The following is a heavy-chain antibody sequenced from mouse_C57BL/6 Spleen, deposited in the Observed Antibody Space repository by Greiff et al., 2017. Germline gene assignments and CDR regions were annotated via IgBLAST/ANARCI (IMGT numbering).Heavy chain of an antibody. D-gene: IGHD1-1*01. CDR1: GYSFTDYN. Sequence: VQLQQPGPELVKPGASVKISCKASGYSFTDYNMNWVKQSPGKSLEWIGVINPNTGTTSYNQKFKGKATVTVDQSSSTAYMQLNSLTSEDSAVYYCARASNCYGSSYFAYWGQGTLVTVSA. CDR2: INPNTGTT. CDR3: ARASNCYGSSYFAY. V-gene: IGHV1-39*01. J-gene: IGHJ3*01.